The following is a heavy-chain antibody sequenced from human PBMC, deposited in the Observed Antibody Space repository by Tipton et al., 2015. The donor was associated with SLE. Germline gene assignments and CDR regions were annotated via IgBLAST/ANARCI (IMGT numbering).Heavy chain of an antibody. Sequence: TLSLTCAVYGGSFSGYYWSWIRQPPGKGLEWIGEISHSGSTNYNPSLKSRVTISVDTSKNQFSLKLSSVTAADTAVYYCARDREGWFMVRGVSAFDIWGQGTMVTVSS. D-gene: IGHD3-10*01. V-gene: IGHV4-34*01. J-gene: IGHJ3*02. CDR1: GGSFSGYY. CDR3: ARDREGWFMVRGVSAFDI. CDR2: ISHSGST.